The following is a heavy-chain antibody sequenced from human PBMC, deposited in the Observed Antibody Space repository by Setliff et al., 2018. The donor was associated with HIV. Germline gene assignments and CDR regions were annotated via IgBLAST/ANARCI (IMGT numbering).Heavy chain of an antibody. Sequence: SETLSLTCTVSGGSISSGTYYWSWIRQPAGKGLEWIGHIYSTGNTNYNSSLKSRVTMSIETSKNQFSLKLTSVTAADTAVYYCARDDDKLFDCWGQGALVTVSS. J-gene: IGHJ4*02. CDR2: IYSTGNT. V-gene: IGHV4-61*09. D-gene: IGHD3-22*01. CDR3: ARDDDKLFDC. CDR1: GGSISSGTYY.